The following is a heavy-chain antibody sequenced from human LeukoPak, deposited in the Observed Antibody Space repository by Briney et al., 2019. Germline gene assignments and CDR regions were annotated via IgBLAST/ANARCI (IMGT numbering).Heavy chain of an antibody. J-gene: IGHJ4*02. D-gene: IGHD5-24*01. CDR2: ISSSSSYI. CDR1: GFTFSSYS. Sequence: GGSLRLSCAASGFTFSSYSMNWVRQAPGKGLEWVSSISSSSSYIYYADSVKGRFTISRDNAKNSLYLQMNSLRAEDTAVYYCAKDRLKDGYNGDWGQGTLVTVSS. CDR3: AKDRLKDGYNGD. V-gene: IGHV3-21*04.